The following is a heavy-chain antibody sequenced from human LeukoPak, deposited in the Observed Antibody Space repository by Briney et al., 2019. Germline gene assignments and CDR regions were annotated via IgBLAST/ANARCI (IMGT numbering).Heavy chain of an antibody. D-gene: IGHD6-6*01. CDR3: ARLTIAAPPPPDY. Sequence: GGSLRLSCAASGFTFSSSNMNWVRQAPGKGLEWVSYISSSSSPILYADSVKGRFTISRDNAKNSLYLQMNSLRAEDTAVYYCARLTIAAPPPPDYWGQGTLVTVSS. CDR1: GFTFSSSN. J-gene: IGHJ4*02. V-gene: IGHV3-48*01. CDR2: ISSSSSPI.